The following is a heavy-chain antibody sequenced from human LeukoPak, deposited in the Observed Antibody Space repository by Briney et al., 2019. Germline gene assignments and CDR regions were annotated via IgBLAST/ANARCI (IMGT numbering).Heavy chain of an antibody. CDR1: GFTVNNNY. J-gene: IGHJ6*02. Sequence: PGGYLRLSCAASGFTVNNNYMSWVRQAPGKGLEWVSVIYGGGSTYYADSVKGRFTISRDNSRNTLYLQMNILRDEDTAVYYCARDRGEPWYYYYAMDVWGQGTTVTVSS. CDR3: ARDRGEPWYYYYAMDV. CDR2: IYGGGST. V-gene: IGHV3-53*01.